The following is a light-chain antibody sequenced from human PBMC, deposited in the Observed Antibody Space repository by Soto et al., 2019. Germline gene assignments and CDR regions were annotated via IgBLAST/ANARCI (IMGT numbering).Light chain of an antibody. CDR1: SSDVGAYNY. CDR2: DVN. CDR3: SSYAGTYTVI. J-gene: IGLJ2*01. Sequence: QSALTQPRSVSGSPGQSVTISCTGTSSDVGAYNYVSWYQQHPGKAPKLMIYDVNKRPSGVPDRFSGSKSGNTASLTISGLQTEDEADYYCSSYAGTYTVIFGGGTKLTVL. V-gene: IGLV2-11*01.